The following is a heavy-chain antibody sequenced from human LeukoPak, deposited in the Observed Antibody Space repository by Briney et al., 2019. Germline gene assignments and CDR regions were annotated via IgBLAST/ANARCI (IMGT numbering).Heavy chain of an antibody. CDR1: GGSISSYY. Sequence: SETLSLTCTVSGGSISSYYWSWLRQPPGKGLEWIGYIYYSGSTNYNPSLKSRVTISVDTSKNQFSLKLSSVTAADTAVYYCARAFAITIFGELEGGAFDIWGQGTMLTVSS. J-gene: IGHJ3*02. CDR2: IYYSGST. CDR3: ARAFAITIFGELEGGAFDI. V-gene: IGHV4-59*01. D-gene: IGHD3-3*01.